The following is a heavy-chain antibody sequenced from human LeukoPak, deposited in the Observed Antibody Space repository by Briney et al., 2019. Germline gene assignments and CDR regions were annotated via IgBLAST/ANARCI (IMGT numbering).Heavy chain of an antibody. CDR1: GYTFPGYY. Sequence: ASVKVSCKASGYTFPGYYMHWVRLAPGQPFEWMGWIDPNSGRTNYAQKFQGRVTMARDTSISTVYMDLSRLTSDDTAVYFCARVRVTGSYGLDLGHWGQGTLVTVSS. V-gene: IGHV1-2*02. D-gene: IGHD3-10*01. CDR2: IDPNSGRT. J-gene: IGHJ4*02. CDR3: ARVRVTGSYGLDLGH.